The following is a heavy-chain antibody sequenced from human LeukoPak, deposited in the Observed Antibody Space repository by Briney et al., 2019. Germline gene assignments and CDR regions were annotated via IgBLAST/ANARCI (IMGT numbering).Heavy chain of an antibody. CDR1: GGSISSISYY. V-gene: IGHV4-39*07. CDR3: ARLYSSSWYFNY. D-gene: IGHD6-13*01. CDR2: MYHNGST. J-gene: IGHJ4*02. Sequence: PSETLSLTCTVSGGSISSISYYWGWIRQPPGKGLEWIGSMYHNGSTYYNPSLKSRVTISVDTSKNQFSLKLSSVTAADTAVYYCARLYSSSWYFNYWGQGTLVTVSS.